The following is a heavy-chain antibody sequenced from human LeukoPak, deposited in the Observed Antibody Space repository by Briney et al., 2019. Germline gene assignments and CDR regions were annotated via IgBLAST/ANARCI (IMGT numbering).Heavy chain of an antibody. CDR3: ARDRSLYYDFWSGYFSGYNYYYYYYMDV. D-gene: IGHD3-3*01. V-gene: IGHV1-18*04. CDR2: ISAYNGNT. Sequence: ASVKVSCKASGYTLTGYYMHWVRQAPGQGLEWMGWISAYNGNTNYAQKLQGRVTMTTDTSTSTAYMELRSLRSDDTAVYYCARDRSLYYDFWSGYFSGYNYYYYYYMDVWGKGTTVTVSS. CDR1: GYTLTGYY. J-gene: IGHJ6*03.